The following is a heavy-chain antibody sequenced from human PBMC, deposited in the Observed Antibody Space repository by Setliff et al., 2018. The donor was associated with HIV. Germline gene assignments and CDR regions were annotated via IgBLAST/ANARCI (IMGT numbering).Heavy chain of an antibody. CDR3: ARVGATLTYYYYALDV. CDR1: GYTFTGYY. V-gene: IGHV1-2*04. Sequence: ASVKVSCKASGYTFTGYYMHWVRQAPGQGLEWMGWINPNSGGTNYAQKFQGWVTMARDESTSTAYMELSSLRSEDTALYYCARVGATLTYYYYALDVWGQGTTVTVSS. D-gene: IGHD1-26*01. CDR2: INPNSGGT. J-gene: IGHJ6*02.